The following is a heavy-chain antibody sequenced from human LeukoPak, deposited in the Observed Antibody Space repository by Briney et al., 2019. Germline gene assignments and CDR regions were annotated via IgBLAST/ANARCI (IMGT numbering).Heavy chain of an antibody. CDR1: GGSFSGYY. J-gene: IGHJ4*02. D-gene: IGHD2-2*01. V-gene: IGHV4-34*01. Sequence: ASETLSLTCAVYGGSFSGYYWSWIRQPPGKGLEWIGEINHSGSTNYNPSLKSRVTISVDTSKNQFSLKLSSVTAADTAVYYCARLREGLLSDYFDYWGQGTLVTVSS. CDR3: ARLREGLLSDYFDY. CDR2: INHSGST.